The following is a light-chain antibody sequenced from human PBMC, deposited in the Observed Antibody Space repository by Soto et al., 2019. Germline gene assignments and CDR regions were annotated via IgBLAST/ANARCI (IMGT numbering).Light chain of an antibody. Sequence: EIVMTQSPGTLSVSPGERATLSCRASQSVSSNLAWYQQKPGQAPRLLIYGASTRATGIPDRFSGSGSGTEFTLTISSLQSEDFAVYHCQQYNNWPRTFGQGTKVDIK. CDR2: GAS. J-gene: IGKJ1*01. CDR1: QSVSSN. CDR3: QQYNNWPRT. V-gene: IGKV3-15*01.